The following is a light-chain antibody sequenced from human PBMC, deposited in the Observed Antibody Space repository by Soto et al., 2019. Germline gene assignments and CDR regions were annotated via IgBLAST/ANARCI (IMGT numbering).Light chain of an antibody. J-gene: IGKJ3*01. CDR2: DAS. CDR3: QQRSNWLFT. CDR1: QSVSSY. Sequence: EIVLTQSPATLSLSPGERATLSCRASQSVSSYLAWYQQKPGQAPRLLIYDASNRATGIPARFSGSGSGTDFTRTISSLEPEDFAVDYCQQRSNWLFTFGPGTKVDIK. V-gene: IGKV3-11*01.